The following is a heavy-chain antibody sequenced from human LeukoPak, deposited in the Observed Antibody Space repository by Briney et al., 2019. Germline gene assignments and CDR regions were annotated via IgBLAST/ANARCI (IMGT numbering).Heavy chain of an antibody. CDR3: ARDFFGWSSLGH. CDR1: GFTFRSNW. D-gene: IGHD6-19*01. J-gene: IGHJ1*01. Sequence: GGSLRLSCAASGFTFRSNWMNWVRQAPGKGLEWVALVQPDGSAKIYADSVKGRFTISRDNAKDSYLQMNSLRVEDTAVYYCARDFFGWSSLGHWGQGTLVTVSS. V-gene: IGHV3-7*01. CDR2: VQPDGSAK.